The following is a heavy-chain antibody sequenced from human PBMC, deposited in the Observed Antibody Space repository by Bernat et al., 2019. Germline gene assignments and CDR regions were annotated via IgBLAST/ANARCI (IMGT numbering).Heavy chain of an antibody. V-gene: IGHV3-15*01. CDR3: LKEDFDFWT. CDR1: GFIFRNAW. Sequence: EVHLVESGGGLVKPGESLRVSCAASGFIFRNAWMSWVRQAPGKWLEWVGRIRSRPSGGTTDYAAPVKGRFTISRDDSTNTLYLQMNNLKTEDTAMYYCLKEDFDFWTWGQGTLVTVS. CDR2: IRSRPSGGTT. J-gene: IGHJ5*02. D-gene: IGHD3-3*01.